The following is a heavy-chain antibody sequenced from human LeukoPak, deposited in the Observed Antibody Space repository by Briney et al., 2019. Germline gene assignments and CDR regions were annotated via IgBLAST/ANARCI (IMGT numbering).Heavy chain of an antibody. CDR2: IKQDGGES. V-gene: IGHV3-7*03. CDR1: GFTFRSYW. CDR3: ARDYYENIAHSHMLPF. Sequence: GGSLRLSCAASGFTFRSYWMTWVRQAPGKGLEWVANIKQDGGESYYVDSVKGRFTISRENAKNSLYLQMNNLRAEDTAVYYCARDYYENIAHSHMLPFWGQGTLVTVSS. D-gene: IGHD1-26*01. J-gene: IGHJ4*02.